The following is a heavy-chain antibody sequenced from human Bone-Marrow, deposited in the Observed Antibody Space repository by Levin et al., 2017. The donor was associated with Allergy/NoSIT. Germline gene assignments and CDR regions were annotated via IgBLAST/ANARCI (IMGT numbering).Heavy chain of an antibody. J-gene: IGHJ6*02. V-gene: IGHV3-15*07. CDR3: TTVRFTLVRGAGYGMDV. CDR2: IKSKIYGGTT. CDR1: GLTFSDAW. D-gene: IGHD3-10*01. Sequence: GGSLRLSCAASGLTFSDAWMNWVRQAPGKGLEWVGRIKSKIYGGTTDYAAPVKGRFTISRDDSKNTLYLQMNSLKIEDTGVYYCTTVRFTLVRGAGYGMDVWGQGTTVAVSS.